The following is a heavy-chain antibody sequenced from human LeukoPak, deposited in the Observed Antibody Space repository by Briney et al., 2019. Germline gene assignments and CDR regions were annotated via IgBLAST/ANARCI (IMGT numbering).Heavy chain of an antibody. D-gene: IGHD3-10*01. V-gene: IGHV1-69*13. CDR3: ARENRAIRGFDY. Sequence: SVKVSCKASGGTFSSYATSWVRQAPGQGLEWMGGIIPIFGTANYAQKFQGRVTITADESTSTAYMELSSLRSEDTAVYYCARENRAIRGFDYWGQGTLVTVSS. CDR2: IIPIFGTA. CDR1: GGTFSSYA. J-gene: IGHJ4*02.